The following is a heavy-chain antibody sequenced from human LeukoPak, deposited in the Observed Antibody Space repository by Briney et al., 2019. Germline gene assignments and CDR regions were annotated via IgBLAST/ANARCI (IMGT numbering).Heavy chain of an antibody. CDR1: GFTFDTYW. J-gene: IGHJ6*02. Sequence: GGSLTLSCVASGFTFDTYWMHWVRQAPGKGLVWVSRIHRDGNNTNYADFVQGRFTVSRDNAKNTLYLQMHRLRVEDTAMSYCARGLRGRYGMDVWGQGTTVTVSS. V-gene: IGHV3-74*01. CDR2: IHRDGNNT. CDR3: ARGLRGRYGMDV.